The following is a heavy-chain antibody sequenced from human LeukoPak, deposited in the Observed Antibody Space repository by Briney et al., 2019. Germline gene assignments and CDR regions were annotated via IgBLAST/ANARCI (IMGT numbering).Heavy chain of an antibody. J-gene: IGHJ5*02. CDR1: GGSFSSSSYY. Sequence: SETLSLTCTVSGGSFSSSSYYWGWIPQPPGKGLEWIGSIYYSGSTYYNPSLKRRATISEDTSKNQFSLKLSSVTAPHTAVYYCATNSAWPWGQGTQVPVSS. D-gene: IGHD6-19*01. CDR3: ATNSAWP. V-gene: IGHV4-39*07. CDR2: IYYSGST.